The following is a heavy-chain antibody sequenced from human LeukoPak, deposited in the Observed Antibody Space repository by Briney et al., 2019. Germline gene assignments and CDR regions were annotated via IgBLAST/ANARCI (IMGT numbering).Heavy chain of an antibody. CDR1: GFSFSSYG. D-gene: IGHD2-2*01. Sequence: QPGGSLRLSCAASGFSFSSYGMHWVHQAPGKGLEWVAVIWYDGTNKYYADSVKGRFTISRDNSKNTLYLQMNSLRAEDTAFYYCARSPAGYCTSASCPSYYYMDVWGKGTTVTVSS. J-gene: IGHJ6*03. CDR3: ARSPAGYCTSASCPSYYYMDV. CDR2: IWYDGTNK. V-gene: IGHV3-33*01.